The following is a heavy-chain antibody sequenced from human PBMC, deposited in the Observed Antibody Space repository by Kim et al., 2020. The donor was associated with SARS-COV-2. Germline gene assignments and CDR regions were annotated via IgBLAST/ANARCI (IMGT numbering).Heavy chain of an antibody. CDR1: GFTFSNAW. J-gene: IGHJ4*02. Sequence: GGSLRLSCAASGFTFSNAWMSWVRQAPGKGLEWVGRIKSKTDGGTTDYAAPVKGRFTISRDDSKNTLYLQMNSLKTEDTAVYYCTTGRYFDWLWVSGIFDYWGQGTLVTVSS. CDR2: IKSKTDGGTT. V-gene: IGHV3-15*01. D-gene: IGHD3-9*01. CDR3: TTGRYFDWLWVSGIFDY.